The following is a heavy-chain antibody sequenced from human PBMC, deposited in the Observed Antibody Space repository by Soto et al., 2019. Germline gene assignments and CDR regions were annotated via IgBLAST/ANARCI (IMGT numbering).Heavy chain of an antibody. CDR1: GGSFSGYY. CDR3: ARVRGLLWFGELFYYYYGMDV. CDR2: INHSGST. V-gene: IGHV4-34*01. J-gene: IGHJ6*02. Sequence: NPSETLSLTCAVYGGSFSGYYWSWIRQPPGKGLEWIGEINHSGSTNYNPSLKSRVTISVDTSKNQFSLKLSSVTAADTAVYYCARVRGLLWFGELFYYYYGMDVWGQGTTVTVSS. D-gene: IGHD3-10*01.